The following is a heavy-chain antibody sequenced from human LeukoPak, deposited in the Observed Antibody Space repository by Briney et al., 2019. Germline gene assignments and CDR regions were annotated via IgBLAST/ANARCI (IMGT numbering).Heavy chain of an antibody. CDR3: ARADVDTAMVDY. CDR2: INSDGSST. CDR1: GFTFSSYW. D-gene: IGHD5-18*01. Sequence: GVLRLSCAASGFTFSSYWMHWVRQAPGKGLVWVSRINSDGSSTSYAGSVKGRFTISRDNAKNTLYLQMNSLRAEDTAVYYCARADVDTAMVDYWGQGTLVTVSS. V-gene: IGHV3-74*01. J-gene: IGHJ4*02.